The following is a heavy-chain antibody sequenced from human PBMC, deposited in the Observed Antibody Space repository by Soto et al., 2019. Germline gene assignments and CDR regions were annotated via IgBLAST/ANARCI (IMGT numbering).Heavy chain of an antibody. V-gene: IGHV2-5*01. D-gene: IGHD1-26*01. J-gene: IGHJ4*02. CDR3: AHSASVPCCYYFDS. CDR1: GLSLSSIGVA. Sequence: SGPTLVNPTRTLTLTCTFSGLSLSSIGVAVGWIRQPPGKALEWLALLYWNDDRRYSPSMKSRLTITKDTSKNQVVLTMTKMDPADTDTYYCAHSASVPCCYYFDSWGQGTMVTVSS. CDR2: LYWNDDR.